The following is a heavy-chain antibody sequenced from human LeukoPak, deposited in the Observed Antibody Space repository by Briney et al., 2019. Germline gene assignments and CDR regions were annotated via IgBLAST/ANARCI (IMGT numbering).Heavy chain of an antibody. D-gene: IGHD2-21*02. CDR1: GFSLSISGVG. CDR2: IFWDDDK. Sequence: QITLKESGPTLVKPTQTLTLTCTSSGFSLSISGVGVGWIRQPPGKALAWLALIFWDDDKRYNPSLESRLSITKDTSKDPEVLTMTNLDPADTATYYCTHSVGIVVVTSEDEYFLHWGQSSLVIVSS. CDR3: THSVGIVVVTSEDEYFLH. V-gene: IGHV2-5*02. J-gene: IGHJ1*01.